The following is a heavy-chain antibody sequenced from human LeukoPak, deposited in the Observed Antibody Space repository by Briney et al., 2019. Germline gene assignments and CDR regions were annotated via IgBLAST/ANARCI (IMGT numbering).Heavy chain of an antibody. J-gene: IGHJ6*03. CDR3: ARGPGGRSGFHPLEDHYYYYYMDV. V-gene: IGHV4-61*02. CDR2: IYTSGST. D-gene: IGHD3-22*01. Sequence: SETLSLTCTVSGGSISSGSYYWNWIRQPAGKGLEWIGRIYTSGSTNYNPSLKSRVTISVETSKNQFSLKLSSVTAADTAVYYCARGPGGRSGFHPLEDHYYYYYMDVWGKGTTVTVSS. CDR1: GGSISSGSYY.